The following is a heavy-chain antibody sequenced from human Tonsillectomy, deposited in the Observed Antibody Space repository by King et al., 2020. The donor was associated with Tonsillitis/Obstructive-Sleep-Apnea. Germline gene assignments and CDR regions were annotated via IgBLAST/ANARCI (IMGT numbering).Heavy chain of an antibody. D-gene: IGHD4-17*01. CDR2: IYWEVDK. Sequence: ITLKESGPTLVKPPQTLTLTCTFSGFSLSTSRVGVGGIREPPGKALDWLALIYWEVDKRYSPSLKSRLTVPKDTPKNQVVLTKTNMDPVDTATYFCAHRLLGYGANNWFDPWGQGTLVTVSS. J-gene: IGHJ5*02. V-gene: IGHV2-5*02. CDR3: AHRLLGYGANNWFDP. CDR1: GFSLSTSRVG.